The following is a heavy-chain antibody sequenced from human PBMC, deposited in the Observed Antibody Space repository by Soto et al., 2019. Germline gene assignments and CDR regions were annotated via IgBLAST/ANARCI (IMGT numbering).Heavy chain of an antibody. CDR3: ARHNVEMATIIDY. Sequence: GESLKISCKGSGYSFTSYWISWVRQMPGKGLEWMGIIYPGDSDTRYSPSFQGQVTISADKSISTAYLQWSSLKASDTAMYYCARHNVEMATIIDYWGQGTLVTVSS. D-gene: IGHD5-12*01. CDR1: GYSFTSYW. J-gene: IGHJ4*02. V-gene: IGHV5-51*01. CDR2: IYPGDSDT.